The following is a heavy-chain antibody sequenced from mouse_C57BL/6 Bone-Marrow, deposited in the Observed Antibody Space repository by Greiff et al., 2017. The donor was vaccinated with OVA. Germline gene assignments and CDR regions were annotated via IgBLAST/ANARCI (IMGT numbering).Heavy chain of an antibody. CDR3: ARLGSRSDY. D-gene: IGHD1-1*01. Sequence: EVKLEESGGDLVKPGGSLKLSCAASGFTFSSYGMSWVRQTPDKRLEWVATISSGGSYTYYPDSVKGRFTISRDNAKNTLYLQMSSLKSEDTAMYYCARLGSRSDYWGQGTTLTVSS. CDR2: ISSGGSYT. CDR1: GFTFSSYG. V-gene: IGHV5-6*02. J-gene: IGHJ2*01.